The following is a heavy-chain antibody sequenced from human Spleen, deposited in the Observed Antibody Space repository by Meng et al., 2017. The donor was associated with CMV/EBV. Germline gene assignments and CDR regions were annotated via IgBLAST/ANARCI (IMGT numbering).Heavy chain of an antibody. J-gene: IGHJ4*02. CDR3: AKTQLLWFGKSVV. CDR1: GYSISSGDY. D-gene: IGHD3-10*01. V-gene: IGHV4-38-2*02. CDR2: IYHSGIT. Sequence: SEILSLTCTVSGYSISSGDYWGWIRQPPGKGLEWIGSIYHSGITFYNPSLKSRITISVDTSKNSFSLKLSSVTAADTAVYFCAKTQLLWFGKSVVWGQGALVTVSS.